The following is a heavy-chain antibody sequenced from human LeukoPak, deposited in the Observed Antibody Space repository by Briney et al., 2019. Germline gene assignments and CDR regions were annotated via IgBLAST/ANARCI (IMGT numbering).Heavy chain of an antibody. Sequence: PSETLSLTCAVSGGSISSGDYSWNWIRQPPGKGLEWIGSIYHSGTTYYNPSLKSRATISVDRSKNQFSLKLSSVTAADTAVYYCARGYYGSGSYSDYWGQGTLVTVSP. CDR1: GGSISSGDYS. CDR2: IYHSGTT. CDR3: ARGYYGSGSYSDY. D-gene: IGHD3-10*01. V-gene: IGHV4-30-2*01. J-gene: IGHJ4*02.